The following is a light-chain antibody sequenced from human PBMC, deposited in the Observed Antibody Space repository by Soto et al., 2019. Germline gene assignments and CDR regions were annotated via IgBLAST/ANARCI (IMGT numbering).Light chain of an antibody. J-gene: IGKJ3*01. CDR1: QTISVS. Sequence: IQMTQSPSTLSASVGDTVTITCRASQTISVSLAWYQAKPGKAPKLLIYEASTLESGVPSRFSGSGSGTDFTLTISSLQPEDSATYYCQQSYGSPPFTFGPGTRVDI. CDR2: EAS. CDR3: QQSYGSPPFT. V-gene: IGKV1-39*01.